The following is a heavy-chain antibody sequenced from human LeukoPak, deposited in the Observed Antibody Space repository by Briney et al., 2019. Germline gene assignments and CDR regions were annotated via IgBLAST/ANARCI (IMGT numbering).Heavy chain of an antibody. CDR2: IYYSGST. CDR1: GGSISSYY. Sequence: PSETLSLTCTVSGGSISSYYWSWIRQPPGKGLEWIGYIYYSGSTNYNPSLKSRVTISVDTSKNQFSLKLSSVTAADTAVYYCARGAFARDFQHWGQGTLVTVSS. CDR3: ARGAFARDFQH. V-gene: IGHV4-59*01. J-gene: IGHJ1*01.